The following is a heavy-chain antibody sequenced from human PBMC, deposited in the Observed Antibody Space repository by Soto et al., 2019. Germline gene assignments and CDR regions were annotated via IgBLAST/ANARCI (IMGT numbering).Heavy chain of an antibody. Sequence: QVQLVESGGGLVKPGGSLRLSCAASGFTFSDTYMTWIRQVPGTGLEWISHISESGSDIYYADSVKGRFTISRDNAKKSLYRLLNSLRAEHTSFYYVARPRRDGHNYRFSPWDQGTLCTFAS. CDR3: ARPRRDGHNYRFSP. V-gene: IGHV3-11*01. D-gene: IGHD5-12*01. CDR2: ISESGSDI. J-gene: IGHJ5*02. CDR1: GFTFSDTY.